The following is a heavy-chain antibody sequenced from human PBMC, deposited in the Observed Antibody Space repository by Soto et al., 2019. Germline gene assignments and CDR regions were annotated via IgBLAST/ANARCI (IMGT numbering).Heavy chain of an antibody. CDR1: GFTFSSYR. CDR3: ARDNSGWYYFDY. D-gene: IGHD6-19*01. J-gene: IGHJ4*02. CDR2: ISSSGSYI. V-gene: IGHV3-21*01. Sequence: GSLRLSCAASGFTFSSYRMNWVRQAPGKGLEWVSSISSSGSYIYYADSVKGRFTISRDNAKNSLYLQMNSLRAEDTAVYYCARDNSGWYYFDYWGQGTLVTVSS.